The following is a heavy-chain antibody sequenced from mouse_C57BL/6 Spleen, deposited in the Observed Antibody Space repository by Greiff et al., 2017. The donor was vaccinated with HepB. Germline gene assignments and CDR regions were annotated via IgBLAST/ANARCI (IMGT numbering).Heavy chain of an antibody. Sequence: QVQLQQSGAELVRPGASVTLSCKASGYTFTDYEMHWVKQTPVHGLEWIGAIDPETGGTAYNQKFKGKAILTADKSSSTAYMELRSLTSEDSAVYYCTRGNYVPWFAYWGQGTLVTVSA. CDR1: GYTFTDYE. J-gene: IGHJ3*01. V-gene: IGHV1-15*01. CDR3: TRGNYVPWFAY. D-gene: IGHD2-1*01. CDR2: IDPETGGT.